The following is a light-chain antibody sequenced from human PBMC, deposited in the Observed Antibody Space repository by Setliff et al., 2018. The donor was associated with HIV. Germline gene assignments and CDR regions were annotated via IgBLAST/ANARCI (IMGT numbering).Light chain of an antibody. Sequence: QSALTQPASVSGSPGQSITISCTGTSSDVSTYNFVSWYQHHPGKAPRLIIYDVSERPSAVSNRFSGSMSGNTASLTISGLQSDDEADYYCASYVSSSTRGFGGGTKVTVL. V-gene: IGLV2-14*03. CDR1: SSDVSTYNF. CDR2: DVS. J-gene: IGLJ2*01. CDR3: ASYVSSSTRG.